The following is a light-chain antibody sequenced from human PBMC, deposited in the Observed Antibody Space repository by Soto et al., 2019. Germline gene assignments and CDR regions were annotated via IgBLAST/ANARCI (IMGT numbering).Light chain of an antibody. Sequence: QSVLTQPASVSGSPGQWIAISCTGTSSDVGGHDSVSWYQQHPGKAPKLMIYNVSNRPSGVSNRFSGSKSGNTASLTISGLLAEDEADYFCTSYTSASTYVFGAGTKVTVL. J-gene: IGLJ1*01. CDR2: NVS. CDR1: SSDVGGHDS. V-gene: IGLV2-14*01. CDR3: TSYTSASTYV.